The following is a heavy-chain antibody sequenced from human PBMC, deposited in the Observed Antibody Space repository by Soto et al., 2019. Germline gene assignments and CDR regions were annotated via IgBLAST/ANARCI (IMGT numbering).Heavy chain of an antibody. V-gene: IGHV1-18*01. Sequence: EASVKVSCKASGYPFTSYGISWVRQAPGQGLEWMGWISAYNGNTNYAQKLQGRVTMTTDTSTSTAYMELRSLRCEDTAVYYCARDIVVVPAAGGCYYYYGMDVWGQGTTVTVSS. CDR2: ISAYNGNT. J-gene: IGHJ6*02. D-gene: IGHD2-2*01. CDR3: ARDIVVVPAAGGCYYYYGMDV. CDR1: GYPFTSYG.